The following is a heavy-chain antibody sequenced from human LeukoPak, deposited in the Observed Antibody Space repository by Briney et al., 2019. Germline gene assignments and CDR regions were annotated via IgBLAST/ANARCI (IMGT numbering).Heavy chain of an antibody. J-gene: IGHJ4*02. CDR1: GFTFTTYA. CDR3: ARDPGPYDFWSGYSPFDY. CDR2: ISGSAGNT. D-gene: IGHD3-3*01. Sequence: GGSLRLSCAASGFTFTTYAMNWVRQAPGKGLEWVAGISGSAGNTYYADSVKGRFTISRDNSKNTLYLQMNSLRAEDTAVYYCARDPGPYDFWSGYSPFDYWGQGTLVTVSS. V-gene: IGHV3-23*01.